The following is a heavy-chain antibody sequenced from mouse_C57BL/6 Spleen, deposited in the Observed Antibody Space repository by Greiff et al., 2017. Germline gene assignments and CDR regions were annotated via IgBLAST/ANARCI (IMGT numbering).Heavy chain of an antibody. CDR2: ISGGGGNT. Sequence: EVKVVESGGGLVKPGGSLKLSCAASGFTFSSYTMSWVRQTPEKRLEWVATISGGGGNTYYPDSVKGRFTISRDNAKNTLYLQMSSLRSEDTALYYCARQHGSSYEGWFAYWGQGTLVTVSA. V-gene: IGHV5-9*01. CDR3: ARQHGSSYEGWFAY. D-gene: IGHD1-1*01. CDR1: GFTFSSYT. J-gene: IGHJ3*01.